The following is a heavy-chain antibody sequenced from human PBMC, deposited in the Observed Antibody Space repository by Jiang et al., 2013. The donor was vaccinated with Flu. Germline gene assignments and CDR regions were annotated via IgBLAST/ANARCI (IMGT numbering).Heavy chain of an antibody. D-gene: IGHD3-16*02. CDR3: AKEVRIAYDYVWGSYRSYYFDY. V-gene: IGHV3-23*01. Sequence: RLSCAASGFTFSSYAMSWVRQAPGKGLEWVSAISGSGGSTYYADSVKGRFTISRDNSKNTLYLQMNSLRAEDTAVYYCAKEVRIAYDYVWGSYRSYYFDYWGQGTLVTVSS. J-gene: IGHJ4*02. CDR1: GFTFSSYA. CDR2: ISGSGGST.